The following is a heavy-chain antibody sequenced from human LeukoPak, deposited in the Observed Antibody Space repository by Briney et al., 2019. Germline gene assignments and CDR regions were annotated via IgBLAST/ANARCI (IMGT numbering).Heavy chain of an antibody. Sequence: GSSVKVSCKASGGTFTSSAFSWVRQAPGQGLEWMGGIIPIYGTPNYAQKFQGRVTITTDESTSTAYMELSSLRSEDTAVYYCARSLRELQGAFDIWGQGTMVTVSS. CDR1: GGTFTSSA. CDR2: IIPIYGTP. D-gene: IGHD1-26*01. V-gene: IGHV1-69*05. J-gene: IGHJ3*02. CDR3: ARSLRELQGAFDI.